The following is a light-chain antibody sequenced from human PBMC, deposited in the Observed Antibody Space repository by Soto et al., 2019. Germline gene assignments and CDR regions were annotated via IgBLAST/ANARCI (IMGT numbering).Light chain of an antibody. J-gene: IGKJ4*01. Sequence: DIVLTQSPATLSLSPGXRATLSCRASQNVSRYLAWYFQKPGQAPRLLIYDASNRATGIPARFSGSGSGTDFTLSIRSLEPEDFAVYYCQQRSNWPLTFGGGTKVDIK. CDR1: QNVSRY. CDR3: QQRSNWPLT. V-gene: IGKV3-11*01. CDR2: DAS.